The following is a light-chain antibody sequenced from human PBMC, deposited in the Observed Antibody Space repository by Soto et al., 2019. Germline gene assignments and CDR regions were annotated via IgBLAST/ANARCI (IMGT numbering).Light chain of an antibody. CDR1: ESILHSNGYNY. Sequence: DIVMTQSPLSLPVTPGEPASISCRSSESILHSNGYNYLDWYLQKPGQSPQLLIFLGSNRASGVTDRFSGSGSGTDFTLKISRVEAEDVGVYYCMQALQTPWTFGQGTKVDIK. V-gene: IGKV2-28*01. J-gene: IGKJ1*01. CDR3: MQALQTPWT. CDR2: LGS.